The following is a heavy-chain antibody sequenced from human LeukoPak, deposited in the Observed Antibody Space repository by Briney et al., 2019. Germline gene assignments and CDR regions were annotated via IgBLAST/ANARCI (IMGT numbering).Heavy chain of an antibody. V-gene: IGHV3-7*01. CDR1: GFTFSSYG. Sequence: PGGSLRLSCAASGFTFSSYGMTWVRQAPGKGLEWVANIKQDGSERYYVDSVKGRFTISRDNAKNSLYLQMNSLRAEDTAVYYCARDDHGDVWGQGTLVTVSS. CDR2: IKQDGSER. D-gene: IGHD4-17*01. J-gene: IGHJ4*02. CDR3: ARDDHGDV.